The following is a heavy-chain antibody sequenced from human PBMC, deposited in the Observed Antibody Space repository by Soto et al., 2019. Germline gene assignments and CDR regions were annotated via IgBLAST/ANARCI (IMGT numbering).Heavy chain of an antibody. CDR2: IYSGGRT. D-gene: IGHD6-6*01. CDR1: GFTVSSNY. J-gene: IGHJ4*02. CDR3: ARASYSSSPLDY. V-gene: IGHV3-53*01. Sequence: GGSLRLSCAASGFTVSSNYMSWVRQAPGKGLEWVSVIYSGGRTYYADSVKGRFTISRDNSKNTLYLQMNSLRAEDTAVYYCARASYSSSPLDYWGQGTRVTVSS.